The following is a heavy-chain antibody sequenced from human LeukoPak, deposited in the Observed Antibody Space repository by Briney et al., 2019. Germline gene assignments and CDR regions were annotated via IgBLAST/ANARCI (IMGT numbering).Heavy chain of an antibody. D-gene: IGHD3-10*01. CDR3: ARQTSYYSGSGSYYPGYYFDY. V-gene: IGHV4-38-2*01. Sequence: SETLSLTCAVSGYSINSGYYWGWIRQPPGRGLEWIGIIYHSGSTYYNPSLSSRVTISVDTSKNQFSLKLSSVTAADTAVYYCARQTSYYSGSGSYYPGYYFDYWGQGTLVTVSS. J-gene: IGHJ4*02. CDR1: GYSINSGYY. CDR2: IYHSGST.